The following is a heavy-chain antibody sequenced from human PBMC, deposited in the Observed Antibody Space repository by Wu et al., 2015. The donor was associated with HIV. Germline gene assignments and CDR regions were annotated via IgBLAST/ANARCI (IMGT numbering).Heavy chain of an antibody. Sequence: QVHLVQSGAELKKPGSSVKVSCKASGGTFSNYGISWVRQAPGQGLEWVGGIIPIFGTANYAQRLQGRVTISADESTSTAYMELSSLRSEDTAVYYCARNTDSVATSLYSLGVWGQGTTVTVSS. D-gene: IGHD5-12*01. V-gene: IGHV1-69*12. CDR1: GGTFSNYG. CDR2: IIPIFGTA. CDR3: ARNTDSVATSLYSLGV. J-gene: IGHJ6*02.